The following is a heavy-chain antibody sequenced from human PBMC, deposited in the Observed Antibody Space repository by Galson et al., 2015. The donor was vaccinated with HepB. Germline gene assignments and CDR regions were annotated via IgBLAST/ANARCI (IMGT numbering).Heavy chain of an antibody. V-gene: IGHV5-51*01. J-gene: IGHJ2*01. CDR3: ARQGSGWYIGWYFDL. CDR1: GSSFTSYW. Sequence: QSGAEVKKPGESLKISCKGSGSSFTSYWIGWVRQMPGKGLEWMGIIYPGDSDTRYSPSFQGQVTISADKSISTAYLQWSSLKASDTAMYYCARQGSGWYIGWYFDLWGRGTLVTVSS. D-gene: IGHD6-19*01. CDR2: IYPGDSDT.